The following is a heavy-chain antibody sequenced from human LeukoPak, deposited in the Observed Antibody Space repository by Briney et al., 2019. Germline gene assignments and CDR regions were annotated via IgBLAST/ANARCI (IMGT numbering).Heavy chain of an antibody. J-gene: IGHJ4*02. CDR1: GYTFTGYY. Sequence: ASVKVSCKASGYTFTGYYMHWVRQAPGQGLEWMGIINPSGGSSSYAQKFQGRVTMTRDTSTSTVYMELSSLRSEDTAVYYCARVTAVAGSGFDYWGQGTLVTVSS. CDR3: ARVTAVAGSGFDY. V-gene: IGHV1-46*01. D-gene: IGHD6-19*01. CDR2: INPSGGSS.